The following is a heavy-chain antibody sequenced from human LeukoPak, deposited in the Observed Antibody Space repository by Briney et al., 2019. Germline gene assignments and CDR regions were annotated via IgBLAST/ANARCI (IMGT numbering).Heavy chain of an antibody. D-gene: IGHD3-22*01. J-gene: IGHJ3*02. Sequence: GGSLRLSCAASGFTISTYGMHWVRQAPGKGLEWVALISYDGSDKYYADSVKGRFTISRDNSKNTLYLQMNSLRAEDTAVYYCARGLRDYDSRAYDAFDIWGQGTMVTVSS. CDR1: GFTISTYG. V-gene: IGHV3-30*03. CDR3: ARGLRDYDSRAYDAFDI. CDR2: ISYDGSDK.